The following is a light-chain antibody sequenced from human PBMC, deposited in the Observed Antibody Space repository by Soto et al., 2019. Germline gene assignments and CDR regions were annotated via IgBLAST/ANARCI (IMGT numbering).Light chain of an antibody. V-gene: IGKV3-15*01. Sequence: EIVLTQSPGTLSLSPVERAPLSCRASQSVSSNLAWYQQKPGQAPRLLIYGASTRATGIPARFSGSGSGTEFTLTISSLQSEDFAVYYCQQYNNWPRTFGQGTKVDI. CDR1: QSVSSN. CDR2: GAS. CDR3: QQYNNWPRT. J-gene: IGKJ1*01.